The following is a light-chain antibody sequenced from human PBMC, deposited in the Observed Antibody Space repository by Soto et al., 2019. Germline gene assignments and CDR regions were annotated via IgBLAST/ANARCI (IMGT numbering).Light chain of an antibody. CDR1: QSVTSSF. CDR3: QQYGSSPPT. J-gene: IGKJ1*01. Sequence: EIVLTQSPATLSSSPGERATLSCRASQSVTSSFLAWYQQKPGQAPRLLIYGASSRATGIPDRFSGSGSGTDFTLTISRLEPEDFAVYYCQQYGSSPPTFGQGTKVEIK. CDR2: GAS. V-gene: IGKV3-20*01.